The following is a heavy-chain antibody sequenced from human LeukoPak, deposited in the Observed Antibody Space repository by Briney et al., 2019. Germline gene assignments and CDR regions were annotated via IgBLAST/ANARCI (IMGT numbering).Heavy chain of an antibody. CDR3: AKDSGVVGFDY. J-gene: IGHJ4*02. V-gene: IGHV3-21*01. Sequence: EVQLVESGGGLVKPGGSLRLSCAASGFTFSSYSMNWVRQAPGKGLEWVSSISSSSSYIYYADSVKGRFTISRDNAKNSLYLQMNSLRAEDTAVYYCAKDSGVVGFDYWGQGTLVTVSS. CDR2: ISSSSSYI. D-gene: IGHD2-15*01. CDR1: GFTFSSYS.